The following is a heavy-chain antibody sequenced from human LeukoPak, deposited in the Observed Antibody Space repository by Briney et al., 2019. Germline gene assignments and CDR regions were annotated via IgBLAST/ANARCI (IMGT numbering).Heavy chain of an antibody. D-gene: IGHD6-13*01. CDR3: ARGVGIADLYYYYMDV. J-gene: IGHJ6*03. CDR2: IYYSGST. V-gene: IGHV4-59*01. Sequence: SETLSLTCTVSGGSISSYYWSWIRQPPGKGLEWIGYIYYSGSTNYNPSLKSRVIISVDTSKNQFSLKLSSVTAADTAVYYCARGVGIADLYYYYMDVWGKGTTVTVSS. CDR1: GGSISSYY.